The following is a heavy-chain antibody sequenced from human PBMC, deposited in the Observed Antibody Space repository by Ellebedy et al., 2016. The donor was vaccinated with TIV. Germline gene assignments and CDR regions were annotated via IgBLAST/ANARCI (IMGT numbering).Heavy chain of an antibody. Sequence: SVKVSCXASGGTFSSYAISWVRQAPGQGLEWMGGIIPIFGTANYAQKFQGRVTITADESTSTAYMELSSLRSEDTAVYYCARDEYYGSGSPLDYWGQGTLVTVSS. V-gene: IGHV1-69*13. CDR2: IIPIFGTA. CDR1: GGTFSSYA. D-gene: IGHD3-10*01. CDR3: ARDEYYGSGSPLDY. J-gene: IGHJ4*02.